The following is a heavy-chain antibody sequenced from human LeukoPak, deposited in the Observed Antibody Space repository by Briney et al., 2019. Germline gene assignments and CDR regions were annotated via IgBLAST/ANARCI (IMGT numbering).Heavy chain of an antibody. CDR1: GYTFTSYY. V-gene: IGHV1-46*01. CDR2: INPSGGST. D-gene: IGHD2-2*01. Sequence: ASVKVSCKASGYTFTSYYMHWVRQAPGQGLEWMGIINPSGGSTSYAQKFQGRVTMTRDTSTSTVYMELSSLRSEDTAVYYCARAPVPATTAGEYYYGMDVWGQGTTVTVSS. J-gene: IGHJ6*02. CDR3: ARAPVPATTAGEYYYGMDV.